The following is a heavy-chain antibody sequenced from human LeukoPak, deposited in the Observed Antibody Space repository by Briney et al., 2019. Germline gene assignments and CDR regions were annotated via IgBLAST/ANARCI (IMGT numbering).Heavy chain of an antibody. CDR3: ARQGGYSGYGDY. CDR1: GGSISISSYY. V-gene: IGHV4-39*01. J-gene: IGHJ4*02. Sequence: SETLSLTCTVSGGSISISSYYWGWIRQPPGKGLEWIGSIYYSGSTYYNPSLKSRVTISVDTSKNQFSLKLSSVTAADTAVYYCARQGGYSGYGDYWGQGTLVTVSS. D-gene: IGHD5-12*01. CDR2: IYYSGST.